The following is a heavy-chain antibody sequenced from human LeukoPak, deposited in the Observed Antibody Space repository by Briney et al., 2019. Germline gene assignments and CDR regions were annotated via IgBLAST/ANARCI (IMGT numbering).Heavy chain of an antibody. D-gene: IGHD3-22*01. CDR3: ARDYSRGDPDY. V-gene: IGHV1-18*01. Sequence: ASVKVSCKASGYTFTRYGITWVRQAPGQGLEWMGWISVYNSNTNYAQKPQGRVTMTTETSASTVYMELRSLRSDDTAVYYCARDYSRGDPDYWGQGTLVTVSS. CDR2: ISVYNSNT. CDR1: GYTFTRYG. J-gene: IGHJ4*02.